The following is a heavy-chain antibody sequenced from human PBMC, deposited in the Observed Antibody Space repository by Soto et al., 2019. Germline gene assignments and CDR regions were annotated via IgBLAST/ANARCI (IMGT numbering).Heavy chain of an antibody. J-gene: IGHJ4*02. D-gene: IGHD6-6*01. CDR3: AIRRGESIAASIDY. CDR2: ISGSGGST. Sequence: PSETLSLTCTVSGGSISSGDYYWSWVRQAPGKGLEWVSAISGSGGSTYYADSVKGRFTISRDNSKNTLYLQMNSLRAEDTAVYYCAIRRGESIAASIDYWGQGTLVTVSS. CDR1: GGSISSGDYY. V-gene: IGHV3-23*01.